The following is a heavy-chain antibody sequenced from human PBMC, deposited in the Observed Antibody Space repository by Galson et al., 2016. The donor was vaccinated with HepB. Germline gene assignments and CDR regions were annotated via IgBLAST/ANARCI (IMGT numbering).Heavy chain of an antibody. CDR3: ARVGYTGYV. V-gene: IGHV4-30-2*01. CDR1: GRSISSGGYS. J-gene: IGHJ4*02. CDR2: IYYSGDT. Sequence: TLSLTCAVSGRSISSGGYSWSWMRQPPGKGLEWIGYIYYSGDTFYNPSLKSRVTISVDLSKNQFSLKLSSATAADTAVYYCARVGYTGYVWGQGTLLTVSS. D-gene: IGHD5-12*01.